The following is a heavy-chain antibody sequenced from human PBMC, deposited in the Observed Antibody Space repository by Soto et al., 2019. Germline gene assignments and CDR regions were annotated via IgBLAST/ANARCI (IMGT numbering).Heavy chain of an antibody. J-gene: IGHJ6*02. CDR1: GGSISSYY. D-gene: IGHD3-3*01. V-gene: IGHV4-4*07. Sequence: SETLSLTCTVSGGSISSYYWCWIRQPAGKGLEWIGRIYTSGSTNYNPSLKSRVTVSVDTSKNQFSLKLSSVTAADTAVYYSSRENTYSDFGIGYSQAGYNYGRDVLGQETTVTV. CDR3: SRENTYSDFGIGYSQAGYNYGRDV. CDR2: IYTSGST.